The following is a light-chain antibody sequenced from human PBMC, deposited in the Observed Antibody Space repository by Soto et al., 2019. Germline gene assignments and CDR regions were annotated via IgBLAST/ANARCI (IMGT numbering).Light chain of an antibody. CDR2: EVS. Sequence: QSALTQPPSASGSHGQSVTISCTGTSSDVGAYNYVSWYQQLPGKAPKLIIYEVSKRPSGVPDRFSGSKSDNTASLTVSGLQAEDEADYYCTSYAGTYSFFYVFGTGTKVTVL. CDR3: TSYAGTYSFFYV. CDR1: SSDVGAYNY. J-gene: IGLJ1*01. V-gene: IGLV2-8*01.